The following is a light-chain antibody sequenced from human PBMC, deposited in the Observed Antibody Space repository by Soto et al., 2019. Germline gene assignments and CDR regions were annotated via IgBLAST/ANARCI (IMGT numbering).Light chain of an antibody. CDR1: SSDVGGYNY. V-gene: IGLV2-8*01. J-gene: IGLJ3*02. CDR2: EVN. Sequence: QSALTQPPSASGSPGQSVAISCTGSSSDVGGYNYVSWYQQHPGKAPQIMIYEVNKRPSGVPDRFSGSKSGNTASLTVSGLQAEDEADYYCSSYAGSNNVVFGGGTQLTVL. CDR3: SSYAGSNNVV.